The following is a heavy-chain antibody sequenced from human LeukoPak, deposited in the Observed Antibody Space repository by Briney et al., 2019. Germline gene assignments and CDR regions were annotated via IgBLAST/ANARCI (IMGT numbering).Heavy chain of an antibody. Sequence: SETLSLTCNVSGGSIGRYYWSWIRQHPGKGLEWIGYIYYSGSTYYNPSLKSRVTISVDTSKNQFSLKLSSVTAADTAVYYCAREWSTYYFDYWGQGTLVTVSS. CDR2: IYYSGST. V-gene: IGHV4-31*03. D-gene: IGHD2-15*01. CDR3: AREWSTYYFDY. CDR1: GGSIGRYY. J-gene: IGHJ4*02.